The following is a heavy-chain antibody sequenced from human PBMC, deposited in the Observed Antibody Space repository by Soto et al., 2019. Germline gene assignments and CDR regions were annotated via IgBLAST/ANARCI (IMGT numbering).Heavy chain of an antibody. J-gene: IGHJ4*02. CDR1: GYTFTSYA. D-gene: IGHD3-22*01. V-gene: IGHV1-3*01. CDR2: INAGNGNT. CDR3: ARDGMIVVAIDY. Sequence: ASVKVSCKASGYTFTSYAMHWVRQAPGQRLEWMGWINAGNGNTKYSQKFQGRVTITRDTSASTAYMELSSLRSEDTAVYYCARDGMIVVAIDYWGQGTLVTVS.